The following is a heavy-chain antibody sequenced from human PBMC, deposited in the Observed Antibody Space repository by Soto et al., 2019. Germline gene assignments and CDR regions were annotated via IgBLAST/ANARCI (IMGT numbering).Heavy chain of an antibody. D-gene: IGHD3-3*01. V-gene: IGHV3-30*18. Sequence: GSLRLSCAASGFTFSSYGMHWVRQAPGKGLEWVAVISYDGSNKYYADSVKGRFTISRDNSKNTLYLQMNSLRAEDTAVYYCAKALKYYDFWSGYYTGAPIDYWGQGTLVTVAS. CDR1: GFTFSSYG. CDR2: ISYDGSNK. J-gene: IGHJ4*02. CDR3: AKALKYYDFWSGYYTGAPIDY.